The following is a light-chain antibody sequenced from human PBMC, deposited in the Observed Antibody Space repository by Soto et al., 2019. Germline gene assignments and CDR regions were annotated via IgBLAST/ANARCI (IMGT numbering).Light chain of an antibody. CDR3: RHFYT. CDR1: QDIRQY. V-gene: IGKV1-9*01. J-gene: IGKJ2*01. CDR2: DAS. Sequence: DIQLTQSPPFLYASAGDRVSITCRASQDIRQYLVWYQQKPGKAPNVLIFDASSLQTGVPSRFSGSGSGTEFTLTITSLQPEDFATYYCRHFYTFGQGTKVDIK.